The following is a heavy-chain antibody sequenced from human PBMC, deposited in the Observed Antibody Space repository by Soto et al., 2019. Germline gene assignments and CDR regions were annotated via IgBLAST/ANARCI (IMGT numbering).Heavy chain of an antibody. CDR2: IIPIFGTA. V-gene: IGHV1-69*06. CDR3: ARGPHSPLRFSRFDP. Sequence: SVKVSCKASGGTFGSYAISWVRQAPGQGLEWMGGIIPIFGTANYAQKFQGRVTITADKSTSTAYMELSSLRSEDTAVYYCARGPHSPLRFSRFDPWGQGTLVTVSS. D-gene: IGHD3-3*01. J-gene: IGHJ5*02. CDR1: GGTFGSYA.